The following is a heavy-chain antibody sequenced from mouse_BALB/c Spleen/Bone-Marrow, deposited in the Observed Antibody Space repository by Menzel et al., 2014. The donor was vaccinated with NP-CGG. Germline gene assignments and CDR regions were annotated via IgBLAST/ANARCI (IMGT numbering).Heavy chain of an antibody. D-gene: IGHD1-1*01. Sequence: VQLQQSGPELVKPGASVKISCKASGYSFTGYFMNWVMQSHGKSLEWIGRINPYNGDTFYNQKFKGKATLTVDKSSSTAHMELRSLASEDSAVYYCAREGGYYYGSSPCFDVWGAGTTVTVSS. CDR2: INPYNGDT. CDR3: AREGGYYYGSSPCFDV. V-gene: IGHV1-20*02. J-gene: IGHJ1*01. CDR1: GYSFTGYF.